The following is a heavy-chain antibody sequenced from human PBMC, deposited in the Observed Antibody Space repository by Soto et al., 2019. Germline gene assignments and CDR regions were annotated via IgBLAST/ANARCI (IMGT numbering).Heavy chain of an antibody. CDR2: IYASGSP. Sequence: SETLSLTCTNSGGSISVYYWSWIRQIPGQGLEWIGYIYASGSPYYNPSLKSRVIISADTSKNQISLKLTSATAADTAVYYCARGVGSSPPQYWGRGTLVTVSS. CDR1: GGSISVYY. V-gene: IGHV4-59*01. CDR3: ARGVGSSPPQY. D-gene: IGHD1-26*01. J-gene: IGHJ4*02.